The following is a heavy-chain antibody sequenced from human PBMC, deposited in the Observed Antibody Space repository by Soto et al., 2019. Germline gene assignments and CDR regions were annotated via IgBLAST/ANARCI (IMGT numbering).Heavy chain of an antibody. CDR3: ASEGSGSGPGFFP. V-gene: IGHV3-7*01. CDR1: GFHFSNYW. J-gene: IGHJ5*01. CDR2: IKQDGSDK. Sequence: GGPQGLSCASSGFHFSNYWMSLVRPTPGKGLEWVANIKQDGSDKYYSDSVKGRFTISRDNAKNLLYLQMNSLRAEDTAVYYCASEGSGSGPGFFPWGQGTLVTVSS. D-gene: IGHD3-10*01.